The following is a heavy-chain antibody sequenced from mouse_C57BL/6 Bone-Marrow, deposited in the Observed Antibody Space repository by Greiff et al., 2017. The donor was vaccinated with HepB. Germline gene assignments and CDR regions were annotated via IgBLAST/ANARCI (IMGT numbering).Heavy chain of an antibody. Sequence: QVQLQQPGAELVKPGASVKMSCKASGYTFTSYWITWEKQRPGQGLEWIGDIYPGSGSTNYNEKFKSKATLTVDTSSSTAYMQRSSLTSEDSAVYYCARSGGNDWYFDVWGRGTTVTVSS. J-gene: IGHJ1*03. D-gene: IGHD2-1*01. CDR2: IYPGSGST. CDR1: GYTFTSYW. CDR3: ARSGGNDWYFDV. V-gene: IGHV1-55*01.